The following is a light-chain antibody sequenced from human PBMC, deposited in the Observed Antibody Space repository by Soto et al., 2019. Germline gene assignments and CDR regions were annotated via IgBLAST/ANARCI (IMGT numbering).Light chain of an antibody. CDR3: QQFHSFPWT. CDR1: QTIHSF. Sequence: DIQMTQSPSTLSASVGDRVTITCRASQTIHSFLAWYQQKAGKAPKLLIYDVSNLESGVPSRFSGSGSGTEFTLPVSSLQPDDFATFYCQQFHSFPWTFGQGTKVEI. J-gene: IGKJ1*01. CDR2: DVS. V-gene: IGKV1-5*01.